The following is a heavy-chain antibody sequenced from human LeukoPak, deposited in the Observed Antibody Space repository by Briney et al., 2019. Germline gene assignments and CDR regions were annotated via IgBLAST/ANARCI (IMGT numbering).Heavy chain of an antibody. CDR2: IYYSGST. CDR1: GGSISSYY. D-gene: IGHD6-19*01. CDR3: VGVSSGWYYFDY. V-gene: IGHV4-59*08. J-gene: IGHJ4*02. Sequence: SETLSLTCTVSGGSISSYYWSWLRQPPGKGLEWIGYIYYSGSTNYNPSLKSRVTISVDTSKNQFSLKLSSVTAADTAVYYCVGVSSGWYYFDYWGQGTLVTVSS.